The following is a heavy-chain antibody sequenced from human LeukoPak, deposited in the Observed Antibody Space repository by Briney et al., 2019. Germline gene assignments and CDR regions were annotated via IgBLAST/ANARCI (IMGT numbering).Heavy chain of an antibody. CDR2: IVGRGGIT. V-gene: IGHV3-23*01. D-gene: IGHD2-21*02. CDR3: AKGDWDIVVVTASNHYFDY. J-gene: IGHJ4*02. CDR1: GITFSSYA. Sequence: GGSLRLSCAASGITFSSYAMSWVRQAPGKGLEWVSTIVGRGGITYYADSVKGRFTISRVNSKNTLYLQMNSLRAEDTAVYYCAKGDWDIVVVTASNHYFDYWGQGTLVTVSS.